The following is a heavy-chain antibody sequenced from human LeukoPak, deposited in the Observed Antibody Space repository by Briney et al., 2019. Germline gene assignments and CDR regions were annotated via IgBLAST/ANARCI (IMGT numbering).Heavy chain of an antibody. V-gene: IGHV4-39*07. J-gene: IGHJ3*02. D-gene: IGHD6-19*01. CDR2: IYYSGST. CDR1: GGSISSSSYY. Sequence: ASETLSLTCTVSGGSISSSSYYWGWIRQPPGKGLEWIGSIYYSGSTYYNPSLKSRVTISVDTSKNQFSLKLSSVTAADTAVYYCARETSSGWYGDAFDIWGQGTMVTVSS. CDR3: ARETSSGWYGDAFDI.